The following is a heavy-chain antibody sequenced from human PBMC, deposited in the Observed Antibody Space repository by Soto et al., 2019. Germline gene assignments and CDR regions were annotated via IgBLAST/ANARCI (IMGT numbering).Heavy chain of an antibody. CDR3: GSVRPSGYVLS. D-gene: IGHD6-25*01. Sequence: SETLSLTCTVSGGSLSSYYWTWIRQSPGKGLEWIGYVYFSGNTNYDPSLKSRVTISIDTSKNQFSLRLASVTAADTAFYYCGSVRPSGYVLSWGQGTLVTVSS. J-gene: IGHJ5*02. V-gene: IGHV4-59*01. CDR1: GGSLSSYY. CDR2: VYFSGNT.